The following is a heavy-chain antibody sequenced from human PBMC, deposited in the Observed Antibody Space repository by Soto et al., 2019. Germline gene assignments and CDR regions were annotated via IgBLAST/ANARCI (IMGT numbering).Heavy chain of an antibody. D-gene: IGHD2-15*01. CDR1: GGTFSSYA. Sequence: QVQLVQSGAEVKKPGSSVKVSCKAPGGTFSSYAISWVRQAPGQGLEWMGGIIPIFGTAKYAQKFQGRVTITADESTSTGYMELSSVRSEDTAVYYCARSPGGSSSLDLYYYYYYGIDVWGQGTTVTVSS. CDR3: ARSPGGSSSLDLYYYYYYGIDV. V-gene: IGHV1-69*01. J-gene: IGHJ6*01. CDR2: IIPIFGTA.